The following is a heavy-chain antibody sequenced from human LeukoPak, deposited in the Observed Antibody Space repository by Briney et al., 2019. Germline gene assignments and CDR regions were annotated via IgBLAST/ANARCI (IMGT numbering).Heavy chain of an antibody. CDR1: GGSISSSSYY. CDR3: ARWRDDLWSGYYTGIDY. CDR2: IYYSGST. J-gene: IGHJ4*02. D-gene: IGHD3-3*01. V-gene: IGHV4-39*07. Sequence: SETLSLTCTVSGGSISSSSYYWGWIRQPPGKGLEWIGSIYYSGSTYYNPSLKSRVTISVDTSKNQFSLKLSSVTAADTAVYYCARWRDDLWSGYYTGIDYWGQGTLVTVSS.